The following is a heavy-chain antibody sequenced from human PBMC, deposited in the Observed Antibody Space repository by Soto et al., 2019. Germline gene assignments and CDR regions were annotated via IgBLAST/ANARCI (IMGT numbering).Heavy chain of an antibody. D-gene: IGHD3-10*01. V-gene: IGHV4-39*01. CDR1: GGSISSSSYY. J-gene: IGHJ6*03. Sequence: SETLSLTCTVSGGSISSSSYYWGWIRQPPGKGLEWIGSIYYSGSTYYNPSLKSRVTISVDTSKNQFSLKLSSVTAADTAVYYCAGETTEERGRGVNPPIYYYYMDVWGKGTTVTVSS. CDR2: IYYSGST. CDR3: AGETTEERGRGVNPPIYYYYMDV.